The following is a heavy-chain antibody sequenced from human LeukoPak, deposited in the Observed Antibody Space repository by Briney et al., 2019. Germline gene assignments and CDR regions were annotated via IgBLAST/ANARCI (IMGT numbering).Heavy chain of an antibody. CDR3: ARVVVVAASPRPHWFDP. V-gene: IGHV4-59*08. CDR1: GGSISSYY. J-gene: IGHJ5*02. CDR2: IYYSGST. Sequence: SETLSLTCTVSGGSISSYYWSWIRQPPGKGLEWIGYIYYSGSTNYNPSLKSRVTISVDTSKNQFSLKLSSVTAADTAVYYCARVVVVAASPRPHWFDPWGQGTLVTVSS. D-gene: IGHD2-15*01.